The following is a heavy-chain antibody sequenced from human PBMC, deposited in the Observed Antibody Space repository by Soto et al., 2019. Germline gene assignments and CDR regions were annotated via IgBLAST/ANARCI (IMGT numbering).Heavy chain of an antibody. D-gene: IGHD3-22*01. J-gene: IGHJ4*02. Sequence: QVQLQESGPGLVKPSETLSLTCTVSGGSISSFDWNWIRQSPGKGLEWIGYIPYSGSTNYNPSLTGLVTISVDTANNQCSQKLSSVTAADTAVYYCARQDTSGYAFDYLGQGILVNFAS. V-gene: IGHV4-59*08. CDR3: ARQDTSGYAFDY. CDR2: IPYSGST. CDR1: GGSISSFD.